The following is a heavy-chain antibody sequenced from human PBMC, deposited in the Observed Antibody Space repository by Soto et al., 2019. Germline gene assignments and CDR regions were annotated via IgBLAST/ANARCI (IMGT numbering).Heavy chain of an antibody. D-gene: IGHD5-12*01. J-gene: IGHJ4*02. CDR2: IYHSGST. CDR1: GYSISTGFN. Sequence: SETLSLTCAVSGYSISTGFNWAWIRQPPGKGLEWIGSIYHSGSTYYNLSLKSRVTISSDASKNQISLKLSSVTAADTAVYYCARRYSGYDWGFDYWGQGTLVTVSS. V-gene: IGHV4-38-2*01. CDR3: ARRYSGYDWGFDY.